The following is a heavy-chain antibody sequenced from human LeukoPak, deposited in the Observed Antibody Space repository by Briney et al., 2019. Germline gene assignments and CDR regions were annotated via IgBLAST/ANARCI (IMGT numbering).Heavy chain of an antibody. V-gene: IGHV1-8*01. CDR1: GYTFTSYD. CDR3: ARWDGGYMNAFDI. CDR2: MNPNSGNT. J-gene: IGHJ3*02. Sequence: ASVKVSCKASGYTFTSYDINWVRQAPGQGLEWMGWMNPNSGNTGYAQKFQGRVTMTRDTSISTAYMELSSLRSEDTAVYYCARWDGGYMNAFDIWGQGTMVTVSS. D-gene: IGHD2-15*01.